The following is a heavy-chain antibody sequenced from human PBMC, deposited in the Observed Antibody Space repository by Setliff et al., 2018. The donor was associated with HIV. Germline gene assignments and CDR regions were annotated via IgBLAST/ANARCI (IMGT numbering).Heavy chain of an antibody. CDR3: ARSKTFYDFWGGYYTHGAFKI. CDR2: IFYSGIT. D-gene: IGHD3-3*01. CDR1: GGSFTSRSYY. V-gene: IGHV4-39*01. Sequence: PSETLSLTCTVSGGSFTSRSYYWGWIRQPPGKGPEWIGSIFYSGITYYNPSLESRVTISVDTSKNQFSLNLTSVTAADTAVYYCARSKTFYDFWGGYYTHGAFKIWGLGTMVTVSS. J-gene: IGHJ3*02.